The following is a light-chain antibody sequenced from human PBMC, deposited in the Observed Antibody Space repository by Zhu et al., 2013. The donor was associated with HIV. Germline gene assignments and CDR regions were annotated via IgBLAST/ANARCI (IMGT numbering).Light chain of an antibody. V-gene: IGKV1-39*01. CDR3: QQSYSTCT. J-gene: IGKJ4*01. CDR2: DAS. Sequence: DIQMTQSPSSLSASVGDRVTITCQASQDISNYLNWYQQKPGKAPKLLIYDASNLETGVPSRFSGSGSGTDFTLTISSLQPEDFATYYCQQSYSTCTFGGGTKVEIK. CDR1: QDISNY.